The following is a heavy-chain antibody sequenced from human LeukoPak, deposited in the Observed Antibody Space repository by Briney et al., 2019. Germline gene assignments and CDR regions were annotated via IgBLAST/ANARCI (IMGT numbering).Heavy chain of an antibody. J-gene: IGHJ4*02. D-gene: IGHD4-23*01. CDR3: ARVNYGGNFDY. Sequence: GGSLRLSCAASGFTFSSDWMHWVRQAPGKGLVWVSRISGDGSTTTYADSVKGRFTISRDNAKNTLYLQMNSLGADDTAVYYCARVNYGGNFDYWGQGTLVTVSS. CDR1: GFTFSSDW. CDR2: ISGDGSTT. V-gene: IGHV3-74*01.